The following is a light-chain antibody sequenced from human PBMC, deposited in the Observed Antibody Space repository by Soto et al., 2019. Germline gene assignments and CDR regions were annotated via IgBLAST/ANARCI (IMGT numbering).Light chain of an antibody. Sequence: EILLTQSPSTLSGSKGERATLSCRASQSFSNNYLACYQQKPGQAPRLLIYGASNKATGIPDRFSGSGSGTVFTLTSSLQPHDDSTEYCYQQYSNSGTFGQGTKVDI. J-gene: IGKJ1*01. CDR3: QQYSNSGT. CDR2: GAS. V-gene: IGKV3-20*01. CDR1: QSFSNNY.